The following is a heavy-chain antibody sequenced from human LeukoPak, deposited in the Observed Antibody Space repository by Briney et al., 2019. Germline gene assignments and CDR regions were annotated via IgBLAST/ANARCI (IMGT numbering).Heavy chain of an antibody. D-gene: IGHD3-22*01. V-gene: IGHV4-30-4*01. J-gene: IGHJ5*02. CDR2: MYYSGST. CDR3: ARPYYYDSRIDP. Sequence: PPQTLSLTCTVSGGSISSGDYYWSWIRQPPGKGLEWIAYMYYSGSTYYNPSLKSRVTMSADTSKNQLSLKLSSVTAADTAVYYCARPYYYDSRIDPWGQGILVTVSS. CDR1: GGSISSGDYY.